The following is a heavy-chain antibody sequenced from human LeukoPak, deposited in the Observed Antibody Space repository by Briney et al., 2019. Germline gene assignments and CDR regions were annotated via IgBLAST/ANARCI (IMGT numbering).Heavy chain of an antibody. CDR3: ARDKVTY. V-gene: IGHV3-7*01. J-gene: IGHJ4*02. CDR1: GFTFSNYW. Sequence: GGSLRLSCAASGFTFSNYWMSWVRQAPGKGLEWVANINKDGSEKYHVDSVKGRFTISRDNAKNSLYLQMNSLRVEDTAVYYCARDKVTYWGQGTLVTVSS. CDR2: INKDGSEK.